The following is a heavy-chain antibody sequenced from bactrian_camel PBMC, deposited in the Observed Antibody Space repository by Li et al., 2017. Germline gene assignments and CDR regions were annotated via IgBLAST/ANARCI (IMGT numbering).Heavy chain of an antibody. D-gene: IGHD5*01. CDR2: IENSGTT. Sequence: HVQLVESGGGSVQAGGSLRLSCTRSGDPGCKYDMSWYRRSAPGEDRKFVAGIENSGTTAYADSVKGRFTISQDDAKNAVYLQLNSLTREDSAMYYCTRETQWVGYHEFAEYWGQGTQVTVS. J-gene: IGHJ4*01. CDR1: GDPGCKYD. V-gene: IGHV3S53*01. CDR3: TRETQWVGYHEFAEY.